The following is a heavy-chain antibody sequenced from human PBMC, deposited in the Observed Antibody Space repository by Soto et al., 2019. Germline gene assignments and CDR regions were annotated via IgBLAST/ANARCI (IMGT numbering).Heavy chain of an antibody. V-gene: IGHV1-69*01. CDR2: IIPIFGTT. CDR3: ARVFPDGWVEPGVVRGYLDT. D-gene: IGHD3-3*01. J-gene: IGHJ4*02. Sequence: QVQLVQSGAEVKEPGSAVKVSCKAPADSFSSYGISWVRQAPGQGLEWMGGIIPIFGTTNYAEKFQGRVTITADESKNTAYMALSSLRSEDTALYYCARVFPDGWVEPGVVRGYLDTWGRGTLVTVSS. CDR1: ADSFSSYG.